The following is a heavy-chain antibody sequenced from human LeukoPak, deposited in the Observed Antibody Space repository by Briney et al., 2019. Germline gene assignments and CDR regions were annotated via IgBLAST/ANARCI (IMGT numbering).Heavy chain of an antibody. D-gene: IGHD6-13*01. CDR1: GGSFSGYY. V-gene: IGHV4-34*01. J-gene: IGHJ4*02. CDR2: INHSGST. Sequence: SETLSLTCAVYGGSFSGYYWSWIRQPPGKGREWIGEINHSGSTNYNPSLKSRVTISVDTSKNQFSLKLSSVTAADTAVYYCASIAAAGDFDYWGQGTLVTVSS. CDR3: ASIAAAGDFDY.